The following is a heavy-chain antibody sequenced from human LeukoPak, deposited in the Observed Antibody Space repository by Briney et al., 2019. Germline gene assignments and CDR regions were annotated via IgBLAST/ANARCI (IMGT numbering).Heavy chain of an antibody. J-gene: IGHJ1*01. CDR2: IYYTGST. Sequence: SETLSLTCTVSGGSISSYYWSWIRQPPGKGLEWIGYIYYTGSTNYNPSLKSRVTISVDTSKNQFSLKLSSVTAADTAVYYCARDGISGSYYAEYFQYWDQGTLVTVSS. V-gene: IGHV4-59*01. CDR3: ARDGISGSYYAEYFQY. CDR1: GGSISSYY. D-gene: IGHD1-26*01.